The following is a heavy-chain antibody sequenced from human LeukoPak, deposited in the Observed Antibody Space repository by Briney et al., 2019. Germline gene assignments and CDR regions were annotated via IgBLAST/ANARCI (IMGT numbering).Heavy chain of an antibody. Sequence: GASVKVSFKASGYTFTGYYMHWVRQAPGQGLEWMGWINPNSGGTNYAQKFQGRVTMTRDTSISTAYMELSRLRSDDTAVYYCARDQRVSPYYYYGMDVWGQGTTVTVSS. CDR2: INPNSGGT. D-gene: IGHD3-22*01. J-gene: IGHJ6*02. CDR3: ARDQRVSPYYYYGMDV. V-gene: IGHV1-2*02. CDR1: GYTFTGYY.